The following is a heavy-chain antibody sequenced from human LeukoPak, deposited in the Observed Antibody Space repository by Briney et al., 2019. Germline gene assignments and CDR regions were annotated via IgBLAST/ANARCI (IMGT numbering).Heavy chain of an antibody. CDR1: GFTFSSYA. D-gene: IGHD3-22*01. CDR3: AKVLRWDSSGGIDY. V-gene: IGHV3-23*01. J-gene: IGHJ4*02. Sequence: GGSLRLSCAASGFTFSSYAMSWVRQALGKGLEWVSSISGSGDTTYYADSVKGRFTISRDNSKNTLYLQMNSLRAEDTAVYYCAKVLRWDSSGGIDYWGQGTLVTVSS. CDR2: ISGSGDTT.